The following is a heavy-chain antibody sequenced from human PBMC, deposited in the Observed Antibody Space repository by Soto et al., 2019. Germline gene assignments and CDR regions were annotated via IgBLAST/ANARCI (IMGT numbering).Heavy chain of an antibody. CDR1: GESISSGDHY. V-gene: IGHV4-30-4*01. D-gene: IGHD2-15*01. CDR3: ARDAGYCNSVSCYPYNMDV. J-gene: IGHJ6*02. Sequence: PSETLSLTCTVSGESISSGDHYWSWVRQSPGEGLEWIGFIYYSGNTYYNPSLKSRVSMSVDTSNNQFYLNLNSVTAADTAVYYCARDAGYCNSVSCYPYNMDVWGQGTTVTVS. CDR2: IYYSGNT.